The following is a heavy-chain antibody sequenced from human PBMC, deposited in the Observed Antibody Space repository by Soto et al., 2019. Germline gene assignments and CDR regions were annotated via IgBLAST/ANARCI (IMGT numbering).Heavy chain of an antibody. CDR1: GFTFSSYS. CDR2: ISSSSSYI. Sequence: LRLSCAASGFTFSSYSMNWVRQAPGKGLEWVSSISSSSSYIYYADSVKGRFTISRDNAKNSLYLQMNSLRAEDTAVYYCARDANYGGNPDNWFDPWGQGTLVTVSS. CDR3: ARDANYGGNPDNWFDP. J-gene: IGHJ5*02. V-gene: IGHV3-21*01. D-gene: IGHD4-17*01.